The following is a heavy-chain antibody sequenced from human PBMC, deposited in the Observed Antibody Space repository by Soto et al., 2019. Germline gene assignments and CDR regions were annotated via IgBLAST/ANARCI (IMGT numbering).Heavy chain of an antibody. CDR2: MYYTGST. CDR1: GGSISSHY. D-gene: IGHD5-12*01. Sequence: SETLSLTCTVSGGSISSHYWSWIRQPPGKGLEWIAYMYYTGSTTYNPSLKSRVTMSLDTSKNQFSLKLSSVTAADTAVYYCARGGYSGYDQRGWFDPWGQGTLVTVSS. J-gene: IGHJ5*02. CDR3: ARGGYSGYDQRGWFDP. V-gene: IGHV4-59*11.